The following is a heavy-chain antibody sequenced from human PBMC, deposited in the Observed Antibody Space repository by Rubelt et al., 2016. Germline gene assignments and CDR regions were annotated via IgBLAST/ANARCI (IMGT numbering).Heavy chain of an antibody. CDR3: ARELLNYARFDP. V-gene: IGHV1-69*01. D-gene: IGHD4-11*01. J-gene: IGHJ5*02. CDR1: GGTFSSYA. CDR2: IIPIFGTG. Sequence: QVQLVQSGAEVKKPGSSVKVSCKASGGTFSSYAISWVRQAPGQGLEWMGGIIPIFGTGNFAEKFRGRVTITADESTSTAYMELSSLGSEDTAVYYCARELLNYARFDPWGQGTLVTVSS.